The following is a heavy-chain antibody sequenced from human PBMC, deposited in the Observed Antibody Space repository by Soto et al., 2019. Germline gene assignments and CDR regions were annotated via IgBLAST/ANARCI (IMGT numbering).Heavy chain of an antibody. Sequence: SETLSLTGAVSGGSISSYYWSWIRQPPGKGLEWIGYIYYSGSTNYNPSLKSRVTISVDTSKNQFSLKLSSVTAADTAVYYCARSKLNYDFWSGYYPVAESLDAFDIWGQGTMVTVSS. J-gene: IGHJ3*02. CDR3: ARSKLNYDFWSGYYPVAESLDAFDI. CDR2: IYYSGST. V-gene: IGHV4-59*01. D-gene: IGHD3-3*01. CDR1: GGSISSYY.